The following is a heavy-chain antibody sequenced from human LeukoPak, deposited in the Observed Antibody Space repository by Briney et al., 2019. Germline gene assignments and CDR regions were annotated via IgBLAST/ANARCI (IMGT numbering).Heavy chain of an antibody. CDR2: INPNSGGT. CDR3: ARGPDIRFLEWLPPFDY. D-gene: IGHD3-3*01. V-gene: IGHV1-2*02. CDR1: GYSFTGYY. J-gene: IGHJ4*02. Sequence: VASVTVSCKASGYSFTGYYIHWVRQDPGQGLEWMGWINPNSGGTNYAQKFQGRVTMTRDTSISTAYMELSRLRSDDTAAYFCARGPDIRFLEWLPPFDYWGQGTLVTVSS.